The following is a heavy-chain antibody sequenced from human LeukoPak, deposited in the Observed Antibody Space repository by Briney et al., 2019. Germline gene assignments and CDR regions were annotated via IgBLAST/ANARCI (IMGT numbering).Heavy chain of an antibody. CDR1: GFTFSNHW. Sequence: PGGSLRLSCAASGFTFSNHWMNWVRQAPGKGLECVANIKEDGSQKKYVDSVKGRFTISRDNAKNSLYLQMNNLRVEDTAVYYCARVISFGDTSVPWGQGTQVTVSS. CDR2: IKEDGSQK. V-gene: IGHV3-7*01. J-gene: IGHJ5*02. CDR3: ARVISFGDTSVP. D-gene: IGHD3-10*01.